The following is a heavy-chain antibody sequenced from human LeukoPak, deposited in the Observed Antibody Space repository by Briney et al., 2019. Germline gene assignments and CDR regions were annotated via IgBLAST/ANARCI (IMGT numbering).Heavy chain of an antibody. V-gene: IGHV1-69*05. CDR3: ASLDCSSTSCYAGWFDP. J-gene: IGHJ5*02. CDR1: GGTFSSYA. D-gene: IGHD2-2*01. Sequence: ASVKVSCKASGGTFSSYAVSWVRQAPGQGLEWMGGIIPIFGTANYAQKFQGRVTITTDESTSTAYMELSSLRSEDTAVYYCASLDCSSTSCYAGWFDPWGQGTLVTVSS. CDR2: IIPIFGTA.